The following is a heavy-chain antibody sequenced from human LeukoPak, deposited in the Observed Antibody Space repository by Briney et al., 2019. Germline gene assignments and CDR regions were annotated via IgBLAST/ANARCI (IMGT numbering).Heavy chain of an antibody. J-gene: IGHJ4*02. V-gene: IGHV3-23*01. Sequence: PGGSLRLSCAASGFTFRNYAMSWVRQAPGKGLEWVSGTSGGGGSTYYADSVRGRFTMSRDNSKNTLYLQMNSLRAEDTAVYYCAKQPFLDDYYFDYWGQGTLVTVSS. CDR3: AKQPFLDDYYFDY. D-gene: IGHD3-3*01. CDR1: GFTFRNYA. CDR2: TSGGGGST.